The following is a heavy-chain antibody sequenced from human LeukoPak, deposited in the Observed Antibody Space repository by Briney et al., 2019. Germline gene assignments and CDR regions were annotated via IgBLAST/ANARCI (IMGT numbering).Heavy chain of an antibody. Sequence: PGRSLRLSCAASGFTFDDYAMHWVRQAPGKGLEWVSGISWNSGSIGYADSVKGRFTISRDNAKNSLYLQMNSLRAEDTALYYCAKAGTSGSYSPHFDYWGQGTLVTVSS. V-gene: IGHV3-9*01. D-gene: IGHD1-26*01. CDR3: AKAGTSGSYSPHFDY. CDR2: ISWNSGSI. J-gene: IGHJ4*02. CDR1: GFTFDDYA.